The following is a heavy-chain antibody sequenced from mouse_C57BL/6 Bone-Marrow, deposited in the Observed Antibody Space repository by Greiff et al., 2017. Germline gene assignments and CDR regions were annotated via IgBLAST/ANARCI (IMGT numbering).Heavy chain of an antibody. V-gene: IGHV1-53*01. CDR2: INPSNGGT. D-gene: IGHD1-1*01. J-gene: IGHJ1*03. Sequence: QVQLQQPGTELVKPGASVKLSCKASGYTFTSYWMHWVKQRPGQGLEWIGNINPSNGGTNYNEKFKRKATLPVDKSSSTAYMQRSSLPSEDSAVYDCARDYYGSLWYFDVWGTGTTVTVSS. CDR1: GYTFTSYW. CDR3: ARDYYGSLWYFDV.